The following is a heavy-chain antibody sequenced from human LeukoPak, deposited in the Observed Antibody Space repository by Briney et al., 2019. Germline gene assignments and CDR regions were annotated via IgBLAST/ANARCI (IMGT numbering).Heavy chain of an antibody. CDR3: ARGPVGAGDY. V-gene: IGHV4-39*01. J-gene: IGHJ4*02. Sequence: SETLSLTCTVSGGSISSSSYYWGWIRQPPGKGLEWIGSIYYSGSTYYNPSLKSRVTISVDTSKNQFSLKLSSVPAADTAVYYCARGPVGAGDYWGQGTLVTVSS. CDR1: GGSISSSSYY. CDR2: IYYSGST.